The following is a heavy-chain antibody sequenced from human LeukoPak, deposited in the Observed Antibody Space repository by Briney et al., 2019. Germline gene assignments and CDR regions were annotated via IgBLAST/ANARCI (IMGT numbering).Heavy chain of an antibody. D-gene: IGHD6-19*01. CDR3: SKEWAYSAGWYYFDY. V-gene: IGHV3-48*01. J-gene: IGHJ4*02. CDR1: GFTFSSYS. Sequence: GGSLRLSCAASGFTFSSYSMNWVRRAPGKGLEWVSYIRSSSRTIYYADSVKGRFTISRDNAKNSLYLQMNSLRAEDTAVYYCSKEWAYSAGWYYFDYWGQGTLVTVSS. CDR2: IRSSSRTI.